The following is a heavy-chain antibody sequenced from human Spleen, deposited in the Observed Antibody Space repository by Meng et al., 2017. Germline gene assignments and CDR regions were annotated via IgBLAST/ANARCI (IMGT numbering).Heavy chain of an antibody. CDR2: IRNKAASYTT. Sequence: EVQVVESGGGLVQPGGSLRLSCGASGFRFSDHYMDWVRQAPGKGLEWVGQIRNKAASYTTEYAASVKGRFTISRDDSKNPVYLQMNNLKSDDTAVYYCSDFGAAALAPWGQGTLVTVSS. V-gene: IGHV3-72*01. CDR3: SDFGAAALAP. D-gene: IGHD6-13*01. CDR1: GFRFSDHY. J-gene: IGHJ5*02.